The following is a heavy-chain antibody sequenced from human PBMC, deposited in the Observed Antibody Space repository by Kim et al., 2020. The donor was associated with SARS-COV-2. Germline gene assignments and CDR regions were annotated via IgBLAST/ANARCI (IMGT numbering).Heavy chain of an antibody. CDR2: IWYDGSNK. D-gene: IGHD5-12*01. J-gene: IGHJ4*02. V-gene: IGHV3-33*01. CDR1: GFTFSSYG. Sequence: GGSLRLSCAASGFTFSSYGMHWVRQAPGKGLEWVAVIWYDGSNKYYADSVKGRFTISRDNSKNTLYLQMNSLRAEDTAVYYCARDIVATINYYFDYWGQGTLVTVSS. CDR3: ARDIVATINYYFDY.